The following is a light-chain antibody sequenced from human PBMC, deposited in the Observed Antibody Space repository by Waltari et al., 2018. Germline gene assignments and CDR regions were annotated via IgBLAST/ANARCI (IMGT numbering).Light chain of an antibody. CDR1: QSISDF. CDR2: RAS. V-gene: IGKV1-5*03. J-gene: IGKJ4*01. Sequence: DIQMTQSPSTLSASVGDRVTITCRASQSISDFLAWFQKKPGEAPKVLNKRASNLESGVPSRFSVSGSGTDCTLTISRLQPDDFGTYYCQQYFRFPLTFGGGTKVEI. CDR3: QQYFRFPLT.